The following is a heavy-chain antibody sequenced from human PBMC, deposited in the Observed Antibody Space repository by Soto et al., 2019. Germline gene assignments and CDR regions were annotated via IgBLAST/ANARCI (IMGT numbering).Heavy chain of an antibody. CDR2: ITPIFGTA. D-gene: IGHD1-7*01. CDR1: GGTFSIYA. Sequence: SVKVSCKASGGTFSIYAISWVRQAPGQGPEWMGGITPIFGTANYAQKFQGRVTITADESTNTAYMELSRLRSEDTAVYYCAREYNWNSSDYGMDVWGQGTTVTVSS. CDR3: AREYNWNSSDYGMDV. J-gene: IGHJ6*02. V-gene: IGHV1-69*13.